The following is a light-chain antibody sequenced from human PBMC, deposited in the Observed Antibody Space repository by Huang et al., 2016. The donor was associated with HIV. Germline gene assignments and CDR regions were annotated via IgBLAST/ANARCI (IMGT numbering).Light chain of an antibody. CDR1: LSFSSS. CDR3: QQSDSTPYT. J-gene: IGKJ2*01. CDR2: AAS. Sequence: DIQMTQSPSSLSASVGDRVTISCRSSLSFSSSLNWYQQRPGKAPKLLIYAASSLQSGVPSRFSGSGSGTDFSLTINSLQPEDFATYYCQQSDSTPYTFGHGTKLEIK. V-gene: IGKV1-39*01.